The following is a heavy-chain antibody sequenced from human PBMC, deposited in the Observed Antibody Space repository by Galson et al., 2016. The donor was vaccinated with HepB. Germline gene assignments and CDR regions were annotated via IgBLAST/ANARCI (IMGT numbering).Heavy chain of an antibody. CDR2: ISSTGSSI. CDR1: GFDFRRYA. V-gene: IGHV3-48*02. CDR3: ARGPRWLQLGDYFDY. Sequence: SLRLSCAASGFDFRRYAMNWVRQAPGKGLQWLSYISSTGSSIYYADSVKGRLTVSRDNGRSSLFLQLDDLRDEDTAIYYCARGPRWLQLGDYFDYWGQGDLVTVSS. J-gene: IGHJ4*02. D-gene: IGHD5-24*01.